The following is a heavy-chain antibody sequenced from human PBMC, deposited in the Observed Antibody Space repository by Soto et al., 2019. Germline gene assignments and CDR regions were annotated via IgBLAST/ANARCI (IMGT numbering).Heavy chain of an antibody. CDR2: ISYDGSNK. CDR1: GFTFSSYG. CDR3: AKGGLRYCSSTSCYEDYYYGMDV. Sequence: QVQLVESGGGGVQPGRSLRLSCAASGFTFSSYGMHWVRQAPGKGLEWVAVISYDGSNKYYADSVKGRFTISRDNSKNTLYLQMNSLRAEDTAVYYCAKGGLRYCSSTSCYEDYYYGMDVWGQGTTVTVSS. D-gene: IGHD2-2*01. J-gene: IGHJ6*02. V-gene: IGHV3-30*18.